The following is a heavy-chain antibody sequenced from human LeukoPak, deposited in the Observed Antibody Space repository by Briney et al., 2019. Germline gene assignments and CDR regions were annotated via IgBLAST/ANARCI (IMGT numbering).Heavy chain of an antibody. V-gene: IGHV3-21*01. CDR3: AREVGYSSYFDS. J-gene: IGHJ4*02. CDR1: GFTFSSYS. CDR2: ISSSSHL. Sequence: PGGSLRLSCAASGFTFSSYSMNWVRQAPGKGLEWVSSISSSSHLYYADSVKGRFTISRDNAKDSVYLYMNNLRAEDTAVYYCAREVGYSSYFDSWGQGALVTVSS. D-gene: IGHD5-12*01.